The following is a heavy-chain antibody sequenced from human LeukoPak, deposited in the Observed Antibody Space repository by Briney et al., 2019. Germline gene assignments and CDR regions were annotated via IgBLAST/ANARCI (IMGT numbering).Heavy chain of an antibody. CDR2: ISYDGDNK. D-gene: IGHD3-16*02. V-gene: IGHV3-30*18. Sequence: GGSLRLSCAASGFSFSSYGMHWVRQAPGKGLEWVAVISYDGDNKYYADSVNGRFTISRDNSKNTLSLQMDSLRAEDTAVYYCAKDICVWGSYRYPCLDYWGQGTLVTVSA. J-gene: IGHJ4*02. CDR3: AKDICVWGSYRYPCLDY. CDR1: GFSFSSYG.